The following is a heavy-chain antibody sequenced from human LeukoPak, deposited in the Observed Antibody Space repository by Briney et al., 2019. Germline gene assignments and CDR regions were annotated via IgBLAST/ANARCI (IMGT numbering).Heavy chain of an antibody. V-gene: IGHV1-2*02. Sequence: ASVKVSCKASGYTFTGYYMHWVRQAPGQGLEWMGWINPNSGGTNYAQKFQGRVTMTRDTSISTAYMELSRLRSDDTAVYYCARALFYSSSWYYFDYWGQGTLVTVSS. D-gene: IGHD6-13*01. CDR2: INPNSGGT. J-gene: IGHJ4*02. CDR1: GYTFTGYY. CDR3: ARALFYSSSWYYFDY.